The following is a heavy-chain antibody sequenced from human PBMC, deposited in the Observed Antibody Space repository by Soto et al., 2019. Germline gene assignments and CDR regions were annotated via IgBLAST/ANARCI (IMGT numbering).Heavy chain of an antibody. CDR3: ARARKALSSGWPLAVFVGD. J-gene: IGHJ4*02. D-gene: IGHD6-19*01. V-gene: IGHV1-8*01. Sequence: ASVKVSCKASGYTFTSYDINWVRQATGQGLEWMGWMNPNSGNTGYAQKFQGRVTMTRNTSISTAYMELSSLRSEDTAVHYCARARKALSSGWPLAVFVGDWRQGTLGTVSS. CDR1: GYTFTSYD. CDR2: MNPNSGNT.